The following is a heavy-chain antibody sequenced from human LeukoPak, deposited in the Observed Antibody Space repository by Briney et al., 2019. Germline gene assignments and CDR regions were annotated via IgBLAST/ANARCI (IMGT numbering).Heavy chain of an antibody. Sequence: GGSLGLSCAASGFTFSSYAMSWVRQAPGKGLEWVSAISGSGGSTYYADSVKGRFTISRDNSKNTLYLQMNSLRAEDTAVYYCAKSTRGDYGAYYFDYWGQGTLVTVSS. CDR2: ISGSGGST. J-gene: IGHJ4*02. CDR1: GFTFSSYA. CDR3: AKSTRGDYGAYYFDY. V-gene: IGHV3-23*01. D-gene: IGHD4-17*01.